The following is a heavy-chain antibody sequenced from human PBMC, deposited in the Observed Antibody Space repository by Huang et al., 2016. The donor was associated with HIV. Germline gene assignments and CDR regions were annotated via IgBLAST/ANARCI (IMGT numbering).Heavy chain of an antibody. CDR2: ISYDGSNK. V-gene: IGHV3-30*18. D-gene: IGHD1-26*01. Sequence: VQLVESGGGVVQPGRSLRLACAASGFIFSTYGLHWVRQAAGKWMECVAVISYDGSNKYYAHSVKGRFTISRDTSENKVYLQMNSLRHEDTAVYYCAKDGADEEWDIDYWGQGTLVTVSS. J-gene: IGHJ4*02. CDR3: AKDGADEEWDIDY. CDR1: GFIFSTYG.